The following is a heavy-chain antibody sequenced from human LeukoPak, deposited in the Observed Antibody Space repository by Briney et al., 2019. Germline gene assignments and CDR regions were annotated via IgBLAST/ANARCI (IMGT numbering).Heavy chain of an antibody. J-gene: IGHJ4*02. D-gene: IGHD4-17*01. CDR2: INPSGGST. CDR3: ARVDYYGDYPDY. Sequence: GASVKVSCKASGYTFTSYYMHWVRQAPGQGLEWMGVINPSGGSTSYAQKFQGRVTMTRDTSTNTVYVELSSLRSEDTAVYYCARVDYYGDYPDYWGQGTLVTVSS. V-gene: IGHV1-46*01. CDR1: GYTFTSYY.